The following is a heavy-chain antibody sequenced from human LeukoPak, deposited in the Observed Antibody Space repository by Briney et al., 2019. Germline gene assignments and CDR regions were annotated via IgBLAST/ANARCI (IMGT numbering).Heavy chain of an antibody. V-gene: IGHV1-2*02. CDR3: ARVYTVQSRRGYYFDY. D-gene: IGHD2-8*01. CDR1: GYTFTGYY. CDR2: INPSSGGT. Sequence: GASVKVSCKASGYTFTGYYMHWVRQAPGQGLEWMGWINPSSGGTNYAQKFQGRVTMTRDTSISTAYMELSRLRSDDTAVYCCARVYTVQSRRGYYFDYWGQGTLVTVSS. J-gene: IGHJ4*02.